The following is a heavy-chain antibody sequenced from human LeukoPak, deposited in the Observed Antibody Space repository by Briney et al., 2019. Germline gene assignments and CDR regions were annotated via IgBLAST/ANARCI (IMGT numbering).Heavy chain of an antibody. D-gene: IGHD2-2*02. CDR3: ARDRDVVVPAAIEGYYYGMDV. CDR1: GYTFTSYG. J-gene: IGHJ6*02. V-gene: IGHV1-18*01. Sequence: ASVKVSCKASGYTFTSYGISWVRQAPGQGLEWMGWISAYNGNTNYAQKLQGRVTMTTDTSTSTAYMELRSLRSDDTAVYYCARDRDVVVPAAIEGYYYGMDVWGQGTTVTVSS. CDR2: ISAYNGNT.